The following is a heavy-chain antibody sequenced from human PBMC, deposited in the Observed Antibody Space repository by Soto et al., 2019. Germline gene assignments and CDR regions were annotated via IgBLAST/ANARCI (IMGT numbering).Heavy chain of an antibody. CDR2: IWYDGRNI. CDR1: WFNVNSYG. CDR3: ARDVGQLSPYVSDAFDG. V-gene: IGHV3-33*01. Sequence: SGGSLRLSCSASWFNVNSYGVHWVRQAPGKGLEWVAVIWYDGRNIFYADSVKGRFTVSRDNSKNTVYFQMNNLRVEDTALYYCARDVGQLSPYVSDAFDGWGQG. D-gene: IGHD6-6*01. J-gene: IGHJ3*01.